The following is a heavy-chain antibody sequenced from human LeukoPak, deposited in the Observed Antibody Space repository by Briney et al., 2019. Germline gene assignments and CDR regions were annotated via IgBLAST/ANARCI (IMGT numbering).Heavy chain of an antibody. J-gene: IGHJ3*02. V-gene: IGHV3-23*01. CDR1: GLIFSRYD. Sequence: GGSLRLSCAASGLIFSRYDLSWVRQAPGKGLEWVSYISGSGDITYYADSVKGRFTISRDNSKNTLYLQMNSLRAEDTAVYYCAKRLERAFDIWGQGTMVTVSS. CDR2: ISGSGDIT. D-gene: IGHD5-12*01. CDR3: AKRLERAFDI.